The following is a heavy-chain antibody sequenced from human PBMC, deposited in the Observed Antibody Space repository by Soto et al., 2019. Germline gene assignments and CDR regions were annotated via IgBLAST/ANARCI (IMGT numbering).Heavy chain of an antibody. J-gene: IGHJ4*02. D-gene: IGHD6-13*01. V-gene: IGHV3-23*01. CDR3: AKAGGAAGTVDYFDY. Sequence: DVQLLESGGDLVQPGGSLRLSCAASGFTFNNYAINWVHQSPGKGLEWVSVISGSAGSTYYADSVKGRFTITRDNSKNTLYLQMNSLRAEDTAVYYCAKAGGAAGTVDYFDYWGQGTLVTVSS. CDR1: GFTFNNYA. CDR2: ISGSAGST.